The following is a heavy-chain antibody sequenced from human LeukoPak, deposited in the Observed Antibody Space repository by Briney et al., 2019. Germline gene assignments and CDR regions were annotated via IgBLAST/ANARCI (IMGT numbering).Heavy chain of an antibody. D-gene: IGHD5-18*01. CDR3: ARGKYSYASDS. Sequence: PGGSLRLSCAASGFTFSDYYMSWIRQAPGKGLEWVSYISSSTYTNYADSVKGRFTISRDNAKNSMYLQMNSLRAEDTAVYYCARGKYSYASDSWGQGTLVTVSS. V-gene: IGHV3-11*06. CDR2: ISSSTYT. J-gene: IGHJ4*02. CDR1: GFTFSDYY.